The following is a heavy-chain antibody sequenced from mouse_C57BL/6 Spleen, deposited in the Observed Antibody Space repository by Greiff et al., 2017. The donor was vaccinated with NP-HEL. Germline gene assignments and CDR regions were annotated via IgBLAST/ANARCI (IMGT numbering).Heavy chain of an antibody. CDR3: VRAGGSVFDY. D-gene: IGHD1-1*01. CDR2: IRSQSNNYAT. Sequence: EVKLVASGGGLVQPKGSLKLSCAASGFSFNTYAMNWVRQAPGKGLEWVARIRSQSNNYATYYADSVKDRFTISRDDSESMLYLQMNNLKTEDTAMYYCVRAGGSVFDYWGQGTTLTVSA. V-gene: IGHV10-1*01. J-gene: IGHJ2*01. CDR1: GFSFNTYA.